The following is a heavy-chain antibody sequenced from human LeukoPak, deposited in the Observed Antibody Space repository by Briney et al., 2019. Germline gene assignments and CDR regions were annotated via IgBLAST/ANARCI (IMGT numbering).Heavy chain of an antibody. CDR3: AKARGYCSGGSCYTIPMARNDFDY. J-gene: IGHJ4*02. CDR2: ISGSGSST. V-gene: IGHV3-23*01. CDR1: GFTFSSNG. D-gene: IGHD2-15*01. Sequence: GGSLRLSCAASGFTFSSNGMSWVRQAPGQGLEWVSAISGSGSSTYYADPVKGRFTISRDNSTNTLYLQMNSLRAEDTAVYYCAKARGYCSGGSCYTIPMARNDFDYWGQGTLVTVSS.